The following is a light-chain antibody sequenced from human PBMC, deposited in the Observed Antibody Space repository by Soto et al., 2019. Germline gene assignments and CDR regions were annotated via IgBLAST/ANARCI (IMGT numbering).Light chain of an antibody. CDR1: QSVASTY. J-gene: IGKJ2*01. V-gene: IGKV3-20*01. Sequence: EIVLTQSPGTLSLSPGEGATLSCRASQSVASTYLAWYQQKPGLAPRLIIYGASNRASGTPDRFSGGGSGTDFTLTISRLEPEDFAVYYCQQYGSSSFTFGQGTKLEIK. CDR2: GAS. CDR3: QQYGSSSFT.